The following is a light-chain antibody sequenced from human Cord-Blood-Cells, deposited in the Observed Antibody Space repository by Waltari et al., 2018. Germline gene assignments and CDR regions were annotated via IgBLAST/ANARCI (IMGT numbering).Light chain of an antibody. J-gene: IGLJ3*02. CDR2: QDS. CDR3: QAWDSSTAV. V-gene: IGLV3-1*01. Sequence: SYELTQPPSVSVSPGQTASITCPGDKFGDKYACWYQQKPGQSPVLVIYQDSKRPSGSPERFSGSNAGNTATLTISGTQAMDEADYYCQAWDSSTAVFGGGTKLTVL. CDR1: KFGDKY.